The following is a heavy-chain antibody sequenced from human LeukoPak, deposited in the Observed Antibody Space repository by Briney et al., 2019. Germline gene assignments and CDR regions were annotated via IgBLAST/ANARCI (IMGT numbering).Heavy chain of an antibody. J-gene: IGHJ4*02. CDR3: ARGTDLVGATTDLDY. Sequence: PGGSLRLSCAASGFTFDDYAMHWVRQAPGKGLEWVAVISYDGSNKYYADSVKGRFTISRDNSKNTLYLQMNSLRAEDTAVYYCARGTDLVGATTDLDYWGQGTLVTVSS. CDR2: ISYDGSNK. V-gene: IGHV3-30-3*01. D-gene: IGHD1-26*01. CDR1: GFTFDDYA.